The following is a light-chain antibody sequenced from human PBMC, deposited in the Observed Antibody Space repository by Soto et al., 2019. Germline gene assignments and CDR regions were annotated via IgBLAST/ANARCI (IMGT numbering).Light chain of an antibody. V-gene: IGKV1-39*01. CDR1: QDIKSY. Sequence: IQMTQSPSSLSPSVGDTVTITCRAGQDIKSYLNWYQQKPGKAPKLLIYSASTLESGAPPRFSGSQSGTDFFHTITGLLPEDIATYYCQQSFSVPTFGRGTRVEVK. CDR2: SAS. J-gene: IGKJ4*02. CDR3: QQSFSVPT.